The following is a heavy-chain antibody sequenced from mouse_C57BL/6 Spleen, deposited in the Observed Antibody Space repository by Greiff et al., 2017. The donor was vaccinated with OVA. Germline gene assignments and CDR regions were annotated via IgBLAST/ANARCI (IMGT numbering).Heavy chain of an antibody. CDR2: ISSGSSTH. V-gene: IGHV5-17*01. CDR3: ASNPNDYDAMDY. Sequence: DVHLVESGGGLVKPGGSLTLSCAASGFTFSDYGMHWVRQAPEKGLEGVAYISSGSSTHYYADREKGGVTIYRENAKNTLLLKMNSQRSEDTALFYCASNPNDYDAMDYWGQGTSVTVSS. CDR1: GFTFSDYG. J-gene: IGHJ4*01.